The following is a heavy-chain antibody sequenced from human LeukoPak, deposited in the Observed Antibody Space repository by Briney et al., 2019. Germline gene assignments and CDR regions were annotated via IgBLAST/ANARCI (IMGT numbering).Heavy chain of an antibody. CDR2: IRSKAYGGTT. J-gene: IGHJ3*02. CDR3: TRDVDTADDAFDI. V-gene: IGHV3-49*04. CDR1: GFTFGDYA. Sequence: GGSLRLSCTASGFTFGDYAMSWVRQAPGKGLEWVGFIRSKAYGGTTEYAASVKGRFTISRDDSKSIAYLQMNSLKTEDTAVYYCTRDVDTADDAFDIWGQGTMVTVSS. D-gene: IGHD5-18*01.